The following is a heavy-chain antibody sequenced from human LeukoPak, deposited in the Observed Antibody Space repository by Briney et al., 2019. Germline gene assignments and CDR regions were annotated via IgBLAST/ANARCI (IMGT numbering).Heavy chain of an antibody. CDR2: ISSSSSYI. V-gene: IGHV3-21*04. Sequence: GGSLRLSCAASGFTFSSYSMNWVRQAPGKGLEWVSSISSSSSYIYYADSVKGRFTISRDNAKNSLYLQMNSLRAEDTAVYYCAKVKWELLVIHGMDVWGQGTTVTVSS. D-gene: IGHD1-26*01. CDR3: AKVKWELLVIHGMDV. J-gene: IGHJ6*02. CDR1: GFTFSSYS.